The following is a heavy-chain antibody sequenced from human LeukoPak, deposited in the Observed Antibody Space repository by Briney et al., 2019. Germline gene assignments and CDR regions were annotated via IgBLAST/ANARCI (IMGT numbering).Heavy chain of an antibody. CDR2: ISGSGDNT. Sequence: GGSLRLSCAASGFTVIDNYMSWVRQAPGKGLEWVSGISGSGDNTYYADSVKGRFTISRDNSKNTLYVQVNSLGTEDTAAYYCAKGSYYDSSGSFYFDYWGQGTLVTVSS. J-gene: IGHJ4*02. V-gene: IGHV3-23*01. CDR3: AKGSYYDSSGSFYFDY. CDR1: GFTVIDNY. D-gene: IGHD3-22*01.